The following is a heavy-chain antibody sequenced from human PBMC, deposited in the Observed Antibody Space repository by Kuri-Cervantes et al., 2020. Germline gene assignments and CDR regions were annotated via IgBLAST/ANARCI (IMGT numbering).Heavy chain of an antibody. D-gene: IGHD6-13*01. CDR2: ISYDGSNK. CDR1: GFTFSSYG. CDR3: ARDRGSSSWSIYYYYYYGMDV. Sequence: GESLKISCAASGFTFSSYGMHWVRQAPGKGLEWVAVISYDGSNKYYADSVKGRFTISRDNSKNTLYLQMNSLRAEDTAVYYCARDRGSSSWSIYYYYYYGMDVWGQGTTVTVSS. V-gene: IGHV3-30*19. J-gene: IGHJ6*02.